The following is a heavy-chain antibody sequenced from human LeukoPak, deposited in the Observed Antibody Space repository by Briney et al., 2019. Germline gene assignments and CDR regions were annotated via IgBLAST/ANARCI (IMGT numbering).Heavy chain of an antibody. CDR2: IIPIFGTA. V-gene: IGHV1-69*01. J-gene: IGHJ4*02. Sequence: SSVRVSFKASGGTFNSYAISWVRQAPGEGGEWMGGIIPIFGTANYAQKFQGRVTITAAQSTSTAYMELSSLRSEDTAVYYCAARGDYRDYVRFDYWGQGTLVTVSS. CDR3: AARGDYRDYVRFDY. CDR1: GGTFNSYA. D-gene: IGHD4-17*01.